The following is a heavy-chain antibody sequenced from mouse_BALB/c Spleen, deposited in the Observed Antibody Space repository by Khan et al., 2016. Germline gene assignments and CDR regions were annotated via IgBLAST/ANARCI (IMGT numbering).Heavy chain of an antibody. V-gene: IGHV5-12*02. Sequence: EVELVESGGGLVQPGGSLKLSCATSGFTFSDYYMYWVRQTPEKRLEWVAYISNGGGSTYYPDTVKGRFTISRDNAKNTLYLQMSRLKSEDTAMYYCARHYGSSFAYWGQGTLVTVSA. J-gene: IGHJ3*01. CDR3: ARHYGSSFAY. CDR1: GFTFSDYY. D-gene: IGHD1-1*01. CDR2: ISNGGGST.